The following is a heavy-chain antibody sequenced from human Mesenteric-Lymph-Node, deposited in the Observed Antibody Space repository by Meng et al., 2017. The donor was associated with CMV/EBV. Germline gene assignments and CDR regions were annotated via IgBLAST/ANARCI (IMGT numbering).Heavy chain of an antibody. J-gene: IGHJ4*02. CDR3: VKDEVSHCSWSQDSFDY. CDR2: ILYDGTNT. Sequence: GESLKISCATSGFSFSIDGMHWVRQAPGKGPEWVSFILYDGTNTSYANSVRGRFTISRDNFKNMLYLEMNSLRVDDTAMYYCVKDEVSHCSWSQDSFDYWGQGALVTVSS. D-gene: IGHD6-13*01. V-gene: IGHV3-30*02. CDR1: GFSFSIDG.